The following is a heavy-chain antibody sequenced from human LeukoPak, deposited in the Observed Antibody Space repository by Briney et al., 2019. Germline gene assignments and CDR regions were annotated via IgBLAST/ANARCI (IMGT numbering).Heavy chain of an antibody. CDR1: GYTFTGYY. V-gene: IGHV1-2*02. CDR2: INPNNGGT. D-gene: IGHD5-12*01. Sequence: ASVKVSCKASGYTFTGYYMHWVRQAPGQGLEWMGWINPNNGGTNYAQKFQGRVTMTRDTSISTAYMDLSRLRSDDTAVYYCASDRLRGYSGYDFDYWGKGTLVTVSS. CDR3: ASDRLRGYSGYDFDY. J-gene: IGHJ4*02.